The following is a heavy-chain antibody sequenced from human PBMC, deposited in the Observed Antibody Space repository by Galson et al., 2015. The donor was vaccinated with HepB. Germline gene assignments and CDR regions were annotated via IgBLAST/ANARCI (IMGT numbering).Heavy chain of an antibody. V-gene: IGHV3-30*18. CDR3: AKVGMVYAPYYYYGMDV. CDR1: GFTFSSYG. CDR2: ISYDGSNK. D-gene: IGHD2-8*01. Sequence: SLRLSCAASGFTFSSYGMHWVRQAPGKGLEWVAVISYDGSNKYYADSVKGRFTISRDNTKNTLYLQMNSLRAEDTAVYYCAKVGMVYAPYYYYGMDVWGQGTTVTISS. J-gene: IGHJ6*02.